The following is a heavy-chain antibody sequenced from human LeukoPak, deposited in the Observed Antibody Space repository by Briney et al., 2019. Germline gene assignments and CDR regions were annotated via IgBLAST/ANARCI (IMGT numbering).Heavy chain of an antibody. CDR2: ISYDGSNK. CDR3: ARGLVLRYFDWLRLWFDP. D-gene: IGHD3-9*01. Sequence: GGSLRLSCAASGFTFSSYGMHWVRQAPDKGLEWVAVISYDGSNKYYADSVKGRFTISRDNSKNTLYLQMNSLRAEDTAVYYCARGLVLRYFDWLRLWFDPWGQGTLVTVSS. CDR1: GFTFSSYG. V-gene: IGHV3-30*03. J-gene: IGHJ5*02.